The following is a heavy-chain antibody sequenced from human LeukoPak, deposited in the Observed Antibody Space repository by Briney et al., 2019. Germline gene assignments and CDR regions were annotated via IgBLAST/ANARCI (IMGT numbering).Heavy chain of an antibody. CDR2: IIPILGIA. D-gene: IGHD3-22*01. Sequence: GASVKVSCKASGGTFSSYAISWVRQAPGQGLEWIGRIIPILGIANYAQKFQGRVTITADKSTSTAYMELSSLRSEDTAVYYCARGSVEGYYDSSGYYERFDAFDIWGQGTMVTVSS. CDR1: GGTFSSYA. CDR3: ARGSVEGYYDSSGYYERFDAFDI. J-gene: IGHJ3*02. V-gene: IGHV1-69*04.